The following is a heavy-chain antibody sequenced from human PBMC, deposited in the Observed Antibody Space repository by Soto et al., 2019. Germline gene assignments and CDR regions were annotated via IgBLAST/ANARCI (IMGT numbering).Heavy chain of an antibody. D-gene: IGHD3-22*01. J-gene: IGHJ4*02. V-gene: IGHV4-39*01. Sequence: SETLSLTCRVSDGSMNSDSSYWGWIRQPPGKGLEWIGVINHSGSTYHNLSLKGRVTMSVDASRNQFSLKLTSMTAADTAVYYCARLGGYVSVGYYYLWDSWGQGTLVTDSS. CDR3: ARLGGYVSVGYYYLWDS. CDR1: DGSMNSDSSY. CDR2: INHSGST.